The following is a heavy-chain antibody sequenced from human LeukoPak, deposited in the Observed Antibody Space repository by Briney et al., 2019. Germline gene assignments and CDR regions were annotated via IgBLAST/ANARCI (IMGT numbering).Heavy chain of an antibody. CDR3: ASGWAPKH. D-gene: IGHD3-16*01. V-gene: IGHV4-34*01. Sequence: SETLSLTCAVYGGSFSGYYWSWIRQPPGKGLEWIGEINHSGSTNYNPSLKSRVTISVDASKNQFSLKLSSVTAADTAVYYCASGWAPKHWGQGTLVTVSS. CDR1: GGSFSGYY. J-gene: IGHJ1*01. CDR2: INHSGST.